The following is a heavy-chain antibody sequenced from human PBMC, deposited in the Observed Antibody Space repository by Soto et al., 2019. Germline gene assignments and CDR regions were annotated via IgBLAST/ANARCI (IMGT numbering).Heavy chain of an antibody. Sequence: QVQLQESGPGLVKPSGTLSLTSAGSGGSIISSNWWNWVRQPPGKGQEWIGEIFHSGTTNYSPSPTSRVTISVAESKNQYSLKLTAVTAADTAVDYCARGYGTYYHAFDIWGQGTMVTVSS. CDR2: IFHSGTT. CDR3: ARGYGTYYHAFDI. CDR1: GGSIISSNW. J-gene: IGHJ3*02. D-gene: IGHD1-26*01. V-gene: IGHV4-4*02.